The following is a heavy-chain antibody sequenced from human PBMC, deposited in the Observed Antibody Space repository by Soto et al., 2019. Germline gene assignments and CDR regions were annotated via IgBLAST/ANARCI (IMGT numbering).Heavy chain of an antibody. CDR3: ARIRGLRFLEWSLDY. CDR1: GYTFTSYA. Sequence: QVQLVQSGAEVKKPGASVKVSCKASGYTFTSYAMHWVRQAPGQRLEWMGWINAGNGNTKYSQKFQGRVTITMDTSASTAYMELSSLRSEDTAVYYCARIRGLRFLEWSLDYWGQGTLVTVSS. CDR2: INAGNGNT. J-gene: IGHJ4*02. V-gene: IGHV1-3*01. D-gene: IGHD3-3*01.